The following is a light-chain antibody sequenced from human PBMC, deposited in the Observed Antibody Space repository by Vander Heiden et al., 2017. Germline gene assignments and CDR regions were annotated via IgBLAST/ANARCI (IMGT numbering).Light chain of an antibody. CDR1: SSDVGGHNS. CDR2: DVT. Sequence: QSALTQPASVSGSPGESITISCSGSSSDVGGHNSVSWYQQYPGKAPEVVIYDVTSRASGVSDRFSGSKSGNVASLIISGLQAEDEAHYFCVSYTGSDTHLLFGGGTKLTVL. J-gene: IGLJ2*01. CDR3: VSYTGSDTHLL. V-gene: IGLV2-14*03.